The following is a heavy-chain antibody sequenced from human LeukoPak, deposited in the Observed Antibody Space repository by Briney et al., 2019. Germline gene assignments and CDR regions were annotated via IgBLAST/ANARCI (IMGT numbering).Heavy chain of an antibody. Sequence: GGSLRLSCAASGFTLSSYEMNWVRQAPGKGLEWVSYIRSSGSTIYHADSVKGRYTISRDNAKNSLCLQMNSLRAEDTAVYYCARERGYSGYDYFIDSPSDYWGQGTLVTVSS. CDR1: GFTLSSYE. CDR3: ARERGYSGYDYFIDSPSDY. V-gene: IGHV3-48*03. J-gene: IGHJ4*02. D-gene: IGHD5-12*01. CDR2: IRSSGSTI.